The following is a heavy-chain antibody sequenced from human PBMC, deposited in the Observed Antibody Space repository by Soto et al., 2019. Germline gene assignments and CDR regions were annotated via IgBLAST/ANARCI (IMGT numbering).Heavy chain of an antibody. CDR3: ARDFNYGSGDY. D-gene: IGHD3-10*01. CDR2: INAGSGNT. CDR1: GYTFISYA. V-gene: IGHV1-3*05. J-gene: IGHJ4*02. Sequence: QVQLVQSGAEEKKPGASVKVSCMASGYTFISYAMYWVRQAPGQRLEWMGWINAGSGNTKYSQKFQGRVTITRDTSASTAYMELSSLRSEDTAVYYCARDFNYGSGDYWGQGTLVTVSS.